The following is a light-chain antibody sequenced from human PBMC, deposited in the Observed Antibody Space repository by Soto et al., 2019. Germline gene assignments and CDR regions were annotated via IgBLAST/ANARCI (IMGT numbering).Light chain of an antibody. CDR1: QSVSSK. CDR2: GAS. CDR3: QQYGDLPT. V-gene: IGKV3-20*01. Sequence: EVVMTQSPGTLSVSTGERVTLSCRASQSVSSKLVWYQRKPGQAPRLLIYGASSRATGVPDRFSGGGSGTGFTLTISRLEPEDFAVYYCQQYGDLPTFGQGTLLEI. J-gene: IGKJ5*01.